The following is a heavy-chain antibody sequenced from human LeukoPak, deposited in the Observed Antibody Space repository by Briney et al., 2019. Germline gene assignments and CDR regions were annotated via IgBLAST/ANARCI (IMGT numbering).Heavy chain of an antibody. D-gene: IGHD1-26*01. CDR2: ISSSSSTI. CDR1: GFTFSSYS. CDR3: ARATWDRNYYYMDV. J-gene: IGHJ6*03. V-gene: IGHV3-48*01. Sequence: AGSLRLSCAASGFTFSSYSMNWVRQAPGKGLEWVSYISSSSSTIYYADSVKGRFTISRDNAKNSLYLQMNSLRAEDTAVYFCARATWDRNYYYMDVWGKGTTVTISS.